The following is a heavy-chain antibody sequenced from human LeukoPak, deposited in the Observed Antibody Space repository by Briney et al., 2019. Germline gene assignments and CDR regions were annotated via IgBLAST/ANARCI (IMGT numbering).Heavy chain of an antibody. V-gene: IGHV3-48*04. J-gene: IGHJ4*02. D-gene: IGHD3-22*01. CDR1: GFTFSSYS. CDR2: ISSSSSTI. Sequence: GGSLRLSCAASGFTFSSYSMNWVRQAPGKGLEWVSYISSSSSTIYYADSVKGRFTISRDNAKNSPYLQMNSLRAEDTAVYYCARVPRFPGSSGYSFDYWGQGTLVTVSS. CDR3: ARVPRFPGSSGYSFDY.